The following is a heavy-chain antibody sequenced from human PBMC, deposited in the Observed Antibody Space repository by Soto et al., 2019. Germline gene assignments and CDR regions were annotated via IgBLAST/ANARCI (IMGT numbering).Heavy chain of an antibody. CDR3: AKRSSSATFDY. Sequence: EVQLLESGGGLVQPGESLRLSCAASGFTFSSYARSWVRQAPGKGLEWVSVISGSDDSTYYADSVKGRFTISRDNSKNRLYLQMNSLRAEDTAVYYCAKRSSSATFDYWGQGTLVTVSS. V-gene: IGHV3-23*01. J-gene: IGHJ4*02. D-gene: IGHD6-6*01. CDR2: ISGSDDST. CDR1: GFTFSSYA.